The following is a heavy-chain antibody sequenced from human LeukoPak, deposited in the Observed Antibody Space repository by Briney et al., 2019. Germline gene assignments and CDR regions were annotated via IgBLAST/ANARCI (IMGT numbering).Heavy chain of an antibody. CDR3: ARDAGVVPVGY. V-gene: IGHV3-21*01. CDR1: GFTFGSYS. J-gene: IGHJ4*02. Sequence: GGSLRLSCAASGFTFGSYSMNWVRQAPGKGLEWVSSISSSSSYIYYADSVKGRFTISRDNAKNSLYLQMNSLRAEDTAVYYCARDAGVVPVGYWGQGTLVTVSS. CDR2: ISSSSSYI. D-gene: IGHD2-2*01.